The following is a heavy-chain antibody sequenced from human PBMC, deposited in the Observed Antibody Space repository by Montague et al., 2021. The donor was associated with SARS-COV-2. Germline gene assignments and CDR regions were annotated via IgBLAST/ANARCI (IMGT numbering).Heavy chain of an antibody. CDR1: GFTFNNYA. CDR3: AKDRVDDNGWSVDY. Sequence: SLRLSCTASGFTFNNYAMTWVRQGPGKGLEWVSGIGSNGGTFYGDSVKGRFTISRDNSKNTLYLQVNSLRVEDTALYFCAKDRVDDNGWSVDYWGQGTLVTVSS. J-gene: IGHJ4*02. CDR2: IGSNGGT. D-gene: IGHD6-19*01. V-gene: IGHV3-23*01.